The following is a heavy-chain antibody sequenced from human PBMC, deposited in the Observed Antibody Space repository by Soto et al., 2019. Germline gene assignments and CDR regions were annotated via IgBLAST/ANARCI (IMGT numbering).Heavy chain of an antibody. J-gene: IGHJ4*02. CDR2: IYPGDSDT. D-gene: IGHD3-3*01. CDR3: ARHTKYYDFWSGYPDY. Sequence: YWIGWVRQMPGKGLEWMGIIYPGDSDTRYSPSFQGQVTISADKSISTAYLQWSSLKASDTAMYYCARHTKYYDFWSGYPDYWGQGTLVTVSS. V-gene: IGHV5-51*01. CDR1: YW.